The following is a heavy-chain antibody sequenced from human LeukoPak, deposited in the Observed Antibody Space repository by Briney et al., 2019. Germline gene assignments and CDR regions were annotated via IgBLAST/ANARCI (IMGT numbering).Heavy chain of an antibody. Sequence: NPSETLSLTCTVSGGSISSDSYFWGWIRQPPGKGLEWIGSIYYSGTTYYSPTLKSRVTISVDTSKNQFSLKLSSVTAADTAVYYCARETPVRPFDYWGQGTLVTVSS. V-gene: IGHV4-39*07. CDR2: IYYSGTT. CDR3: ARETPVRPFDY. D-gene: IGHD2-8*01. J-gene: IGHJ4*02. CDR1: GGSISSDSYF.